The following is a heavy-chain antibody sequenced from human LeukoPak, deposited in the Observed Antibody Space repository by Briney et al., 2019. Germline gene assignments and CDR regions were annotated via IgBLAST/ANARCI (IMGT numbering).Heavy chain of an antibody. CDR3: AGGHYFDY. J-gene: IGHJ4*02. V-gene: IGHV4-59*01. CDR1: GVSISSYH. CDR2: IYNSGST. Sequence: PSETLSLTCTVSGVSISSYHWSWIRQPPVKGLEWIGYIYNSGSTDYNPSLKSRVTISVDTSKNQVSLKLSSVTAADTAVYYCAGGHYFDYWGQGTLVTVSS.